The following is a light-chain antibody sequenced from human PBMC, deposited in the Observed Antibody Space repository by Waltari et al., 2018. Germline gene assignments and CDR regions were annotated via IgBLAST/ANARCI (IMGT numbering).Light chain of an antibody. CDR2: GAS. CDR1: QSVSSN. J-gene: IGKJ1*01. V-gene: IGKV3-15*01. CDR3: QQYNNWPWT. Sequence: EIEMTQAPATMSVSPGERATLYGRASQSVSSNVAWYQQKPGQAPRLLIYGASTRATGIPARFSDSGSGTEFTLTISSMQSEDFAVYYCQQYNNWPWTFGQGTKVEIK.